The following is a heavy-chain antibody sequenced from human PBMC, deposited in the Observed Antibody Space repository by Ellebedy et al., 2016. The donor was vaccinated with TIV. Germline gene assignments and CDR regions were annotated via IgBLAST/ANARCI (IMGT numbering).Heavy chain of an antibody. CDR2: IKYDGSEH. V-gene: IGHV3-7*03. Sequence: PGGSLRLSCVASGFTFGSYWMSWVRKAPGKGLEWVANIKYDGSEHYYVDSVKGRFTISRDNAKNSLYLQMSSLRAEETAVYYCARPGKPYAIDYWGQGILVTVSS. CDR1: GFTFGSYW. D-gene: IGHD2-8*01. CDR3: ARPGKPYAIDY. J-gene: IGHJ4*02.